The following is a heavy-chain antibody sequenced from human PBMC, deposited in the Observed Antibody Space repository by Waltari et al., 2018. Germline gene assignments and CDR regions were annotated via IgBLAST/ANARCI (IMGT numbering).Heavy chain of an antibody. D-gene: IGHD3-10*01. CDR3: ARGPRLLWFGELFNY. CDR1: GFTFSSYW. J-gene: IGHJ4*02. CDR2: INSDGSST. V-gene: IGHV3-74*01. Sequence: EVQLVESGGGLVQPGGSLRLSCAASGFTFSSYWMHWVRQAPGKGLVWVSRINSDGSSTSYADSVKGRFTISRDNAKNTLYLQMNSLRAEDTAVYYCARGPRLLWFGELFNYWGQGTLVTVSS.